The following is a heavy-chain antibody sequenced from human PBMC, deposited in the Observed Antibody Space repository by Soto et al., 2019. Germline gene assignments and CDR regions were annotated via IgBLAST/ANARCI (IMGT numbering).Heavy chain of an antibody. J-gene: IGHJ4*02. V-gene: IGHV3-23*01. D-gene: IGHD6-19*01. CDR2: MSGTGGST. Sequence: EVQLLESGGGLVQPGRSLRLSCAASGFTFSSYAMNWVRQAPGKGLEWVSAMSGTGGSTYYADYVKGRFTISRDNSNNTLYLQMNSLRVEDTAVFYCAKAGFSSGWSPSYFDYWGQGTLVTVSS. CDR3: AKAGFSSGWSPSYFDY. CDR1: GFTFSSYA.